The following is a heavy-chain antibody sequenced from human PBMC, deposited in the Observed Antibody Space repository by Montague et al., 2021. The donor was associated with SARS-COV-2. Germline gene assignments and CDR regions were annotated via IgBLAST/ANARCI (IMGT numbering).Heavy chain of an antibody. J-gene: IGHJ3*02. D-gene: IGHD6-13*01. V-gene: IGHV4-59*01. CDR2: IHNSGST. Sequence: SETLSLTCTVSGGSISRYSWTWIRQPPGKGLEWIGYIHNSGSTNYNPSLTSRVTISVDTSKNQFSLKLSSVAAADTAVYYCARAGRGSSWYEVAFDIWGQGTMVTVSS. CDR3: ARAGRGSSWYEVAFDI. CDR1: GGSISRYS.